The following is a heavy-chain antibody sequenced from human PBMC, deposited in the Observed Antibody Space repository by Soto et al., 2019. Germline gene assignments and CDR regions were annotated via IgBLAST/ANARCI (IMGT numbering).Heavy chain of an antibody. D-gene: IGHD3-3*01. J-gene: IGHJ5*02. CDR3: ARFGDRITIFGVVMSGNWFDP. CDR2: INHSGST. CDR1: GGSFSGYY. Sequence: SETLSLTCAVYGGSFSGYYWSWIRQPPGKGLEWIGEINHSGSTNYNPSLKSRVTISVDTSKNQFSLKLSSVTAADTAVYYCARFGDRITIFGVVMSGNWFDPWGQGTLVTVSS. V-gene: IGHV4-34*01.